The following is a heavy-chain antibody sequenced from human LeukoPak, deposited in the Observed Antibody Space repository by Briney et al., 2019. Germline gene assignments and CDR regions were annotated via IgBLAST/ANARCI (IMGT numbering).Heavy chain of an antibody. CDR2: IYHSGST. D-gene: IGHD5-12*01. Sequence: SETLSLTCAVSGGSISSSNWWSWVRQPPGKGLEWIGEIYHSGSTNYNPSLKSRVTISVDKSKNQFSLKLSSVTAADTAVYYCARGTGGYDTDFDYWGQGTLVTVSS. J-gene: IGHJ4*02. CDR1: GGSISSSNW. CDR3: ARGTGGYDTDFDY. V-gene: IGHV4-4*02.